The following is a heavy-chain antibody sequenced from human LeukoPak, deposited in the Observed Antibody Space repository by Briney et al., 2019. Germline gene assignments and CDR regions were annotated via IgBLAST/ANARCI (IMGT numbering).Heavy chain of an antibody. CDR1: GGSFSGYY. CDR3: ARVPVLYGGYGYYYYGMDV. Sequence: PSETLSLTCAVYGGSFSGYYWSWIRQPPGKGLEWIGYIYYSGSTNYNPSLKSRVTISVDTSKNQFSLKLSSVTAADTAVYYCARVPVLYGGYGYYYYGMDVWGQGTTVTVSS. D-gene: IGHD4-17*01. J-gene: IGHJ6*02. V-gene: IGHV4-59*01. CDR2: IYYSGST.